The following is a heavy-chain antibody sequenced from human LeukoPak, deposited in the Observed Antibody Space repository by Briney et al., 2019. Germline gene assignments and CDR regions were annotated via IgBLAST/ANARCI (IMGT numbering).Heavy chain of an antibody. J-gene: IGHJ4*02. V-gene: IGHV4-59*01. CDR3: ARQLGDRLLFDY. CDR1: GGSISSYY. CDR2: IYYGGST. D-gene: IGHD2-21*01. Sequence: PSETLSLTCTVSGGSISSYYWSWIRQPPGKGLEWIGYIYYGGSTNYNPSLKSRVTISVDTSKNQFSLKLSSVTAADTAVYYCARQLGDRLLFDYWGQGTLVTVSS.